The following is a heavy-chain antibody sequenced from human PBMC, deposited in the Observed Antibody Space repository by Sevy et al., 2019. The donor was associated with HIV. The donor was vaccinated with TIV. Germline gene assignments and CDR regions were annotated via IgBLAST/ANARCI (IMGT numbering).Heavy chain of an antibody. CDR2: ISGSGGST. CDR3: AKLTSSSGYCFDY. V-gene: IGHV3-23*01. D-gene: IGHD3-22*01. Sequence: RGSLRLSCAASGFTFSSYAMSWVRQAPGKGLEWVSAISGSGGSTYYADSVKGRFTISRDNSKNTLYLQMNSLRAEDTAVYYCAKLTSSSGYCFDYWGQGTLVTVSS. J-gene: IGHJ4*02. CDR1: GFTFSSYA.